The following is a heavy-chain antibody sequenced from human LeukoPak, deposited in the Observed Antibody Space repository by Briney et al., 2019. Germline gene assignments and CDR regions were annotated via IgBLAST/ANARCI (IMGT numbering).Heavy chain of an antibody. CDR2: IWYDGSNK. D-gene: IGHD1-26*01. J-gene: IGHJ4*02. Sequence: GGSLRLSCAASGFTFTTFWMDWVRQAPGEGLEWVAVIWYDGSNKYYADSVKGRFTISRDNSKNTLYLQMNSLRAEGTAVYYCARDRWELKELDYWGQGTLVTVSS. CDR1: GFTFTTFW. CDR3: ARDRWELKELDY. V-gene: IGHV3-33*08.